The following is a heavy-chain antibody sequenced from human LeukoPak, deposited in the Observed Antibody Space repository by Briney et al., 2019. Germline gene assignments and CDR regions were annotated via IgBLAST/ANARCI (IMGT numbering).Heavy chain of an antibody. J-gene: IGHJ4*02. CDR1: GFTFSIYW. CDR3: AKGGAPFAESAY. Sequence: PGGSLRLSCAASGFTFSIYWMSWVRQAPGMGLEWVANIKEDGSQEYYADSVRGRFIISRDNARNSVYLQMNSLRAEDTAVYYCAKGGAPFAESAYWGQGTLVTVSS. V-gene: IGHV3-7*01. CDR2: IKEDGSQE. D-gene: IGHD3-10*01.